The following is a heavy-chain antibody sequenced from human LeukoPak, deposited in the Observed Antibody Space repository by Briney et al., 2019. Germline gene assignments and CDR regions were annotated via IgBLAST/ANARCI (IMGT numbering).Heavy chain of an antibody. CDR1: GGTFSSYA. CDR3: ARAPKTRGSCLYYYYYMDV. Sequence: SVKVSCKASGGTFSSYAISWVRQAPGQGLEWMGGIIPIFGTANYAQKFQGRVTITADESTSTAYMELSSLRSEDTAVYYCARAPKTRGSCLYYYYYMDVWGKGTTVTVSS. CDR2: IIPIFGTA. J-gene: IGHJ6*03. V-gene: IGHV1-69*01. D-gene: IGHD1-26*01.